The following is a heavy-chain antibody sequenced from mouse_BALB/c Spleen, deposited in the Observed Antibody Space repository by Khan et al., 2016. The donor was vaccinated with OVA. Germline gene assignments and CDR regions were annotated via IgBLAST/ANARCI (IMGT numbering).Heavy chain of an antibody. D-gene: IGHD1-1*02. J-gene: IGHJ3*01. V-gene: IGHV1-69*02. CDR3: TREGVYGSSFAY. Sequence: QVQLQQPGTELVRPGASVKLSCKASGYTFTNYWINWVRQRPGQGLEWIGNIYPSDSYTNYNQKFKDKATLTVDKSSSTAYIQLSSPTSEDSAVYYCTREGVYGSSFAYWGQGTLVTVSA. CDR2: IYPSDSYT. CDR1: GYTFTNYW.